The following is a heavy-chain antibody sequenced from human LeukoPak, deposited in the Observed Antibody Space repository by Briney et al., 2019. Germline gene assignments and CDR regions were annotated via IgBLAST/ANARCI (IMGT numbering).Heavy chain of an antibody. CDR2: IIPILGIA. V-gene: IGHV1-69*04. CDR1: GGTFSSYA. D-gene: IGHD6-19*01. Sequence: ASVKVSCKASGGTFSSYAISWVRQAPGQGLEWMGRIIPILGIANYAQKFQGRVTITADKSTSTAYMELSSLRSEDTAVYYCARGRGSSAGAFAIWGQGTMVTVSS. J-gene: IGHJ3*02. CDR3: ARGRGSSAGAFAI.